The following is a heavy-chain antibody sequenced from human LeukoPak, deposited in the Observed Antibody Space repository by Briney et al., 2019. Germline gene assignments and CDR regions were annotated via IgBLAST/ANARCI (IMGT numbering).Heavy chain of an antibody. CDR1: GFTFSSYE. Sequence: GGSLRLSCAASGFTFSSYEMNWVRQAPGKGLEWVSYISSSSSYIYFADSVKGRFTISRDNAKNSLYLLMNSLRAEDTAVYYCARDRLDAFDIWGQGTMVTVSS. J-gene: IGHJ3*02. V-gene: IGHV3-21*05. CDR2: ISSSSSYI. CDR3: ARDRLDAFDI.